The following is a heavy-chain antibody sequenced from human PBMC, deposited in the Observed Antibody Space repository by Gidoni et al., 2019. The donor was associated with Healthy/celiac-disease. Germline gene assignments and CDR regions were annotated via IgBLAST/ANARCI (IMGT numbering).Heavy chain of an antibody. D-gene: IGHD3-3*01. J-gene: IGHJ5*02. CDR2: IYYSGST. CDR1: GGSISSYY. CDR3: ARGPDYDFWSGYSWFDP. V-gene: IGHV4-59*01. Sequence: QVQLQESGPGLVKPSETLSLTCTVSGGSISSYYWSWIRQPPGKGLEWIGYIYYSGSTNYNPSLKSRVTISVDTSKNQFSLKLSSVTAADTAVYYCARGPDYDFWSGYSWFDPWGQGTLVTVSS.